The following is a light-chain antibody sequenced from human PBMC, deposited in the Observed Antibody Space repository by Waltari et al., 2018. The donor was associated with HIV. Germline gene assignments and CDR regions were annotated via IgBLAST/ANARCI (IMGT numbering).Light chain of an antibody. CDR1: NSNIGAGYD. V-gene: IGLV1-40*01. Sequence: SALTQPPSVSGAPGQWVTISCTGNNSNIGAGYDVHWYRQFPAAAPQLVVYGDSIRPLAVPDRVSGSKSGGSASRAINGLQTEDEADDYCQSYDNHWSGLWVFGGGTKLTVL. J-gene: IGLJ3*02. CDR3: QSYDNHWSGLWV. CDR2: GDS.